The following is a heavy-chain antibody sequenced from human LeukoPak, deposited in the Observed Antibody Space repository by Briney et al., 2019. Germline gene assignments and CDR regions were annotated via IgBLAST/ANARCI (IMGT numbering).Heavy chain of an antibody. J-gene: IGHJ4*02. Sequence: GASVKVSCKASGYTFTGYYMHWVRQAPGQGLEWRGWINPNSGGTNYAQKFQGRGTMTRDTSISTAYMELSRLRSDDTAVYYCAREMYSGYGLSDYWAQGTLVTVSS. V-gene: IGHV1-2*02. CDR1: GYTFTGYY. CDR2: INPNSGGT. D-gene: IGHD5-12*01. CDR3: AREMYSGYGLSDY.